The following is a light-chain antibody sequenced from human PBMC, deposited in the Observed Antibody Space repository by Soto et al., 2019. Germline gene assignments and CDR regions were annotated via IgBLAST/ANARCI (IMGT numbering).Light chain of an antibody. CDR3: QQYGSSPPWT. V-gene: IGKV3-20*01. CDR2: AAS. CDR1: QRVSSH. J-gene: IGKJ1*01. Sequence: ETVMTQSPVTLSVSPGDTATLSCRASQRVSSHLAWYQQKPGQAPRLLIYAASTRATGIPDRFSGSGSGADFTLSISRLEPEDFAVYYCQQYGSSPPWTFGQGTKVDIK.